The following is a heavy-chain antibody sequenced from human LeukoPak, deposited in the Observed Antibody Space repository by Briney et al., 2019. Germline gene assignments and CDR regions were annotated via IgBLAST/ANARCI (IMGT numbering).Heavy chain of an antibody. CDR3: AKDKGDFWSGHHY. V-gene: IGHV3-23*01. Sequence: PGGALRLSCAASGFTFSNYAMSWVCQAPGKGLEWVSSITGSGGSTYYADSVKGRFTISRDNSKNTLYLQMSSLRAEDTAVYYCAKDKGDFWSGHHYWGQGTLVTVSS. D-gene: IGHD3-3*01. CDR2: ITGSGGST. CDR1: GFTFSNYA. J-gene: IGHJ4*02.